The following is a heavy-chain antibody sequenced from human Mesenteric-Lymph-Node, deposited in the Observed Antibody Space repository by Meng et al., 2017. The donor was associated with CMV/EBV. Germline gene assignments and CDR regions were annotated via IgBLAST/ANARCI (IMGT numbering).Heavy chain of an antibody. CDR1: GFTFSSYA. CDR2: ISGSGGST. J-gene: IGHJ4*02. Sequence: GVLKISCAASGFTFSSYAMSWVRQAPGKGLEWVSAISGSGGSTYYADSVKGRFTISRDNSKNTLYLQMNSLRAEDTAVYYCAKGEVWFGELFGYWGQGTLVTVSS. CDR3: AKGEVWFGELFGY. V-gene: IGHV3-23*01. D-gene: IGHD3-10*01.